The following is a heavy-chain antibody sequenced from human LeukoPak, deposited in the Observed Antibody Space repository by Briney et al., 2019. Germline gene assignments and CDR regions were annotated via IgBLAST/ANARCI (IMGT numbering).Heavy chain of an antibody. J-gene: IGHJ4*02. CDR2: INAGNGNT. Sequence: ASVTVSCKASGYTFTSYAMHWVRQAPGQRLEWMGWINAGNGNTKYSQKFQGRVTITRDTSASTAYMELSSLRSEDTAVYYCARSPPGLRFLNYWGQGTLVTVSS. CDR1: GYTFTSYA. D-gene: IGHD3-3*01. CDR3: ARSPPGLRFLNY. V-gene: IGHV1-3*01.